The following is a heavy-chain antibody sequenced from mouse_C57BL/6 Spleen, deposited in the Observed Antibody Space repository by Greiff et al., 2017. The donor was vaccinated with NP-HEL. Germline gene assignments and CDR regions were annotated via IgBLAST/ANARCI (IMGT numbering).Heavy chain of an antibody. D-gene: IGHD1-1*01. CDR1: GYTFTSYW. CDR3: ARYGSSFFDY. J-gene: IGHJ2*01. CDR2: IDPSDSYT. Sequence: QVQLQQPGAELVMPGASVKLSCKASGYTFTSYWMHWVKQRPGQGLEWIGEIDPSDSYTNYNQKFKGKSTLTVDKSSSTAYMQLSSLTSEDSAVYYCARYGSSFFDYWGKGTTLTVSS. V-gene: IGHV1-69*01.